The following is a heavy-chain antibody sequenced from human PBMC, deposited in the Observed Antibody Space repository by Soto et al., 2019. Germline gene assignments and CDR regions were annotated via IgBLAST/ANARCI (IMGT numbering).Heavy chain of an antibody. CDR1: GGSISSSSYY. J-gene: IGHJ5*02. Sequence: SETLSLTCTVSGGSISSSSYYWGWIRQPPGKGLEWIGSIYYSGSTYYNPSLKSRVTISVDTSKNQFSLKLSSVTAADTAVYYCARQEIPPTYEPNNWFDPWGQGTLVTVSS. D-gene: IGHD5-12*01. V-gene: IGHV4-39*01. CDR2: IYYSGST. CDR3: ARQEIPPTYEPNNWFDP.